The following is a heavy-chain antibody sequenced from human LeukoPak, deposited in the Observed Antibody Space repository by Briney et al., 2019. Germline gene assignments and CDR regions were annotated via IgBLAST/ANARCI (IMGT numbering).Heavy chain of an antibody. CDR1: GFTFSSYS. V-gene: IGHV3-30*02. J-gene: IGHJ6*03. CDR3: AKDRKDWHYYYMDV. CDR2: IRYDGSNK. Sequence: GGSLRLSCAASGFTFSSYSMNWVRQAPGKGLEWVAFIRYDGSNKYYADSVKGRFTISRDNSKNTLYLQMNSLRAEDTAVYYCAKDRKDWHYYYMDVWGKGTTVTVSS. D-gene: IGHD1-14*01.